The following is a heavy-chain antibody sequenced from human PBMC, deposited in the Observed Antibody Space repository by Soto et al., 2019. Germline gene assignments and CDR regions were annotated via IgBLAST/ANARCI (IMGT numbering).Heavy chain of an antibody. V-gene: IGHV1-3*01. CDR1: GYSFTTYA. J-gene: IGHJ4*02. CDR2: INPGTGNR. D-gene: IGHD3-10*01. CDR3: ARKAFGVEGGSGVFDH. Sequence: QVQVVQSGTEVKKPGASVKVACKTSGYSFTTYAIHWVRQAPGQSLEWMGWINPGTGNRRFSQKFQGRITITGDTSASTAYMELNSLRAEDTAVYYCARKAFGVEGGSGVFDHWGQGTLVSVSS.